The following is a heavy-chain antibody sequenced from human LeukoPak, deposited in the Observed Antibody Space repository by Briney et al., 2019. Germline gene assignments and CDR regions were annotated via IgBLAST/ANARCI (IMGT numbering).Heavy chain of an antibody. CDR1: GGSFSGYY. CDR3: ARRSGYFVLLYYFDY. Sequence: SETLSLTCAVYGGSFSGYYWSWIRQPPGKGLEWIGEINHSGSTNYNPSLKSRVTISVDTSKNQFSLKLSSVTAADTAVYYCARRSGYFVLLYYFDYWGQRTLVTVSS. V-gene: IGHV4-34*01. J-gene: IGHJ4*02. CDR2: INHSGST. D-gene: IGHD3-22*01.